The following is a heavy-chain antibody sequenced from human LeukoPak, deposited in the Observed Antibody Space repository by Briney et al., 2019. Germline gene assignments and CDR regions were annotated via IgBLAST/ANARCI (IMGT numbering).Heavy chain of an antibody. J-gene: IGHJ5*02. CDR3: ARSETGTTVNWFDP. Sequence: ASVKVSCKASGGTFSSYAISWVRQAPGQGLEWMGGIIPIFGTANYAQKFQGRVTITADKSTSTAYMELSSLRSEDTAVYYCARSETGTTVNWFDPGAREPWSPPPQ. CDR2: IIPIFGTA. V-gene: IGHV1-69*06. CDR1: GGTFSSYA. D-gene: IGHD1-1*01.